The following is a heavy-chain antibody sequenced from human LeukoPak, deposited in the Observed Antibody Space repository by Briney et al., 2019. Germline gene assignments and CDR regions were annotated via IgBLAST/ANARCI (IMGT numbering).Heavy chain of an antibody. CDR1: GFTFRSYE. CDR3: AGIGLDTAMVPGH. CDR2: ISSSGSTI. V-gene: IGHV3-48*03. J-gene: IGHJ4*02. D-gene: IGHD5-18*01. Sequence: PGGSLRLSCAASGFTFRSYEMNWVRQAPGKGLEWVSYISSSGSTIYYADSVKGRFTISRDNAKNSLYLQMNSLRAEDTAAYYCAGIGLDTAMVPGHWGQGTLVTVSS.